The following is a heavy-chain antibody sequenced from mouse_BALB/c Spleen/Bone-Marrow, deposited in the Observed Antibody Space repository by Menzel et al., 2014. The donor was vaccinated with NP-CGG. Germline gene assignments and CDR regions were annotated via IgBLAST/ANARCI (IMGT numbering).Heavy chain of an antibody. CDR2: ITSGGGST. CDR3: ARQENWALDY. CDR1: GFTFXDYS. V-gene: IGHV5-9-3*01. J-gene: IGHJ2*01. Sequence: EVQLVESGGGLVKPGGSLKLSCAASGFTFXDYSVSWVRQSPEKRLEWVATITSGGGSTYYPDSVKGRFTISRDNAKNTLYVQMSSLRSEDTAMYYCARQENWALDYWGQGTTLTVSS. D-gene: IGHD4-1*01.